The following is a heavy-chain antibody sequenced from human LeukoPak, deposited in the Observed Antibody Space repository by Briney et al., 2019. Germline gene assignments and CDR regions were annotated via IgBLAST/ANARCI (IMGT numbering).Heavy chain of an antibody. Sequence: GGSLRLSCIASRFTFNTYAVNWVRQAPGKGLEWVSAISSNGDITYYADSVRGRFTISRDNSKNTVFLQMNSLRADDTAVYYCATVKRDCSGGTCYSYDYWGQGTLVTVSS. CDR2: ISSNGDIT. CDR1: RFTFNTYA. CDR3: ATVKRDCSGGTCYSYDY. D-gene: IGHD2-15*01. J-gene: IGHJ4*02. V-gene: IGHV3-23*01.